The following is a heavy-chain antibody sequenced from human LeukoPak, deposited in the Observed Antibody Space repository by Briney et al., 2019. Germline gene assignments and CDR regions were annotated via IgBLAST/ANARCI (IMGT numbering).Heavy chain of an antibody. CDR2: ISSSGSTI. CDR3: AKRVTYSYGFDYYYYMDV. Sequence: QTGGSLRLSCAASGFTFSSYEMNWVRQAPGKGLEWVSYISSSGSTIYYADSVKGRFTISRDNAKNSLYLQMNSLRAEDTAVYYCAKRVTYSYGFDYYYYMDVWGKGTTVTVSS. V-gene: IGHV3-48*03. D-gene: IGHD5-18*01. CDR1: GFTFSSYE. J-gene: IGHJ6*03.